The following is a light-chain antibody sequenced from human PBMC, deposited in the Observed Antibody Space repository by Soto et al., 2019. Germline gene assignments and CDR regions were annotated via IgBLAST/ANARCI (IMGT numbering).Light chain of an antibody. CDR3: QQYDSSPRT. CDR2: GAS. J-gene: IGKJ1*01. CDR1: QSVSSRS. Sequence: EIVFTQSPGTLSLSPGERATLSCRASQSVSSRSLAWYQQKPGQAPRLLISGASSRAADIPDRFSGSGSGTDFTLTINXLEPEDFAVYYCQQYDSSPRTFGQGTKV. V-gene: IGKV3-20*01.